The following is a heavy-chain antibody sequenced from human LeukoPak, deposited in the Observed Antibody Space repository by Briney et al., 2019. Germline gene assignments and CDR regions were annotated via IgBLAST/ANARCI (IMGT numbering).Heavy chain of an antibody. CDR1: GYTFTSYD. CDR2: MNPNSGNT. D-gene: IGHD6-6*01. V-gene: IGHV1-8*01. CDR3: ASPRTGSSSAFDY. J-gene: IGHJ4*02. Sequence: ASVKVSCKASGYTFTSYDINWVRQATGQGLEWMGWMNPNSGNTGYSQKFQGRVTMTRNTSISTAYMELSSLRSEDTAVYYCASPRTGSSSAFDYWGQGTLVTVSS.